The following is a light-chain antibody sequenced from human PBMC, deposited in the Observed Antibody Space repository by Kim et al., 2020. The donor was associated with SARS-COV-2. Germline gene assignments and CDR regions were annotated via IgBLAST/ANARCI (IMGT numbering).Light chain of an antibody. CDR3: QQQQFGFSLT. CDR2: GAS. V-gene: IGKV3-20*01. CDR1: QSVSNSC. Sequence: PAERATLPCTASQSVSNSCLAWYQQRPGQAPRLLIYGASIMAAGTPDRFSGSGSGTDFTLTINSLEPEDFAVYYCQQQQFGFSLTFGGGTKVDIK. J-gene: IGKJ4*01.